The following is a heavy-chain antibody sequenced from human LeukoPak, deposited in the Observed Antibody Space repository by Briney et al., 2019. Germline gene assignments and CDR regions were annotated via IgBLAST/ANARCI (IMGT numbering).Heavy chain of an antibody. D-gene: IGHD4-17*01. CDR2: ISSSSSTI. J-gene: IGHJ4*02. CDR3: ARESENDYGDYFDY. V-gene: IGHV3-48*03. Sequence: GGSLRLSCAASGFTFSSYEMNWVRQAPGKGLEWVSYISSSSSTIYYADSVKGRFTISRDNAKNSLYLQMNSLRAEDTAVYYCARESENDYGDYFDYWGQGTLVTVSS. CDR1: GFTFSSYE.